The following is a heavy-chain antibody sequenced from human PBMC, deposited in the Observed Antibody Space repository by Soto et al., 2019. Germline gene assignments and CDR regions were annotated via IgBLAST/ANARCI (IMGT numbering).Heavy chain of an antibody. V-gene: IGHV3-9*01. CDR3: AKARFWGWYFYLVDY. D-gene: IGHD3-3*01. CDR2: ISWNSGSI. J-gene: IGHJ4*02. CDR1: GFTFDDYA. Sequence: EVQLVESGGRLVQPGRSLRLSCAASGFTFDDYAMHWVRQAPGKGLEWVSGISWNSGSIGYADSVKGRFTISRDNAKDSLDLQMNRLRAEDTGLYYWAKARFWGWYFYLVDYWGPGTLVTV.